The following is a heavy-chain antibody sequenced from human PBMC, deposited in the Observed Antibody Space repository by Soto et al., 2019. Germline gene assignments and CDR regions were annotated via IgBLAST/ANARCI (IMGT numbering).Heavy chain of an antibody. CDR3: AKGDGPGGGSELDY. CDR1: GFTFSSNA. Sequence: EVQLLESGGGLVQPGGSLRLSCAASGFTFSSNAMSWVRQAPGKGLEWVSGISGSGGATHYADSVKGRFTISRDNARKPLRQQMNSLRAEGMAVYYCAKGDGPGGGSELDYWGQGTLVTVSS. J-gene: IGHJ4*02. D-gene: IGHD3-10*01. V-gene: IGHV3-23*01. CDR2: ISGSGGAT.